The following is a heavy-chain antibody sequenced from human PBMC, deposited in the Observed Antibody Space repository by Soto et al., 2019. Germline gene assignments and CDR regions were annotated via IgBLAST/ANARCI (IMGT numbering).Heavy chain of an antibody. J-gene: IGHJ6*03. CDR1: GFTFSDYY. CDR3: ARDRITGTSSYYYYYYMDV. D-gene: IGHD1-20*01. V-gene: IGHV3-11*01. CDR2: ISSSGSTI. Sequence: GGSLRLSCAASGFTFSDYYMSWIRQAPGKGLEWVSYISSSGSTIYYADSVKGRFTISRDNAKNSLYLQMNSLRAEDTAVYYCARDRITGTSSYYYYYYMDVWGKGTTVTVSS.